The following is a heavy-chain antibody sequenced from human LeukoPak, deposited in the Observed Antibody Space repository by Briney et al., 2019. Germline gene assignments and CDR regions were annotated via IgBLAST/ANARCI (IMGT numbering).Heavy chain of an antibody. J-gene: IGHJ5*02. D-gene: IGHD6-19*01. Sequence: GESLRLSYAASGFTFSSYAMSYVRQAPGKGLEGVSNLCGGGGSTDHADSVQGRFTISRDNPKNTMYLQMNSLSAEDTAVYYCAKDPARQWLTGGNWFDPWGQGNLVTVSS. CDR3: AKDPARQWLTGGNWFDP. V-gene: IGHV3-23*01. CDR1: GFTFSSYA. CDR2: LCGGGGST.